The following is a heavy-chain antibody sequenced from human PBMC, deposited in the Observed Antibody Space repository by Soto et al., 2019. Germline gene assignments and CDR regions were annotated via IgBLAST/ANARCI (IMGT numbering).Heavy chain of an antibody. D-gene: IGHD6-19*01. CDR2: ISASSGVI. CDR3: ARDRDSGWLFDL. J-gene: IGHJ4*02. CDR1: GFTFNGFS. Sequence: GGSLRLSCGASGFTFNGFSMNWVRQAPGKGLEFVSYISASSGVIHYADSVKGRFTISRDNVKNLVFLQMNSLRDEDTATYYCARDRDSGWLFDLWGQGTLVTVSS. V-gene: IGHV3-48*02.